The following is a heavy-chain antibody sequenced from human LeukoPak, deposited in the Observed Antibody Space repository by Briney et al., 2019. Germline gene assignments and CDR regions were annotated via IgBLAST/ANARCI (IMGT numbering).Heavy chain of an antibody. CDR1: GFTVNTYA. CDR3: ARQTGSGLFILP. J-gene: IGHJ4*02. CDR2: ISGSGGNT. D-gene: IGHD3/OR15-3a*01. Sequence: PGGSLRLSCAASGFTVNTYAMSWVRQAPGKGLEWVSGISGSGGNTYYADSVKGRFTISRDNSKNTLYLQMNSLRAEDTAVYYCARQTGSGLFILPGGQGTLVTVSS. V-gene: IGHV3-23*01.